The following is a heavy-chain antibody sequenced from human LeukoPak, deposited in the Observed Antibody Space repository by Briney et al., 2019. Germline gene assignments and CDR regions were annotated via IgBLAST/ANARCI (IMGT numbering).Heavy chain of an antibody. Sequence: SETLSLTCAVYGGSFSGYYWSWIRQPPGKGLEWIGEINHSGSTNYNPSLKSRVTISVDTSKNQFSLKLGSVTAADTAVYYCASLMTPRDYWGQGTLVTVSS. CDR1: GGSFSGYY. CDR3: ASLMTPRDY. D-gene: IGHD3-16*01. V-gene: IGHV4-34*01. J-gene: IGHJ4*02. CDR2: INHSGST.